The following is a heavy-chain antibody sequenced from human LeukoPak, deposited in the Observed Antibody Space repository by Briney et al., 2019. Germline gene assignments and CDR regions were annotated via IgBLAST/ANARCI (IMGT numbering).Heavy chain of an antibody. Sequence: SQTLSLTCTVSGGSISSGGYYWSWIRQHPGKGLEWLGYIYYSGSTYYNPSLKSRVTISVDTYKNQFSLKLSSVTAADTAVYYCERVQRVARVFDIWGQGTMVTVSS. CDR3: ERVQRVARVFDI. CDR1: GGSISSGGYY. CDR2: IYYSGST. V-gene: IGHV4-31*03. J-gene: IGHJ3*02.